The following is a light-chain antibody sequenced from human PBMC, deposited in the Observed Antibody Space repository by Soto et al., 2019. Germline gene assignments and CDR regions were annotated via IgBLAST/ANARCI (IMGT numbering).Light chain of an antibody. V-gene: IGKV3-11*01. CDR3: QQRRT. J-gene: IGKJ2*01. CDR2: DAS. CDR1: QSVSSY. Sequence: EIVLTQSPATLSLSPGERATLSCRASQSVSSYLAWYQQKPGQAPRLLIYDASNRATGIPARFSGSGSGTDLTITISSLEPEDFAVYYCQQRRTFGQGTKLEIK.